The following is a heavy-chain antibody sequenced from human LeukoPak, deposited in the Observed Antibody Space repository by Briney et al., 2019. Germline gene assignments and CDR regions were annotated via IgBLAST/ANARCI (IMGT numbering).Heavy chain of an antibody. J-gene: IGHJ4*02. D-gene: IGHD3-3*01. CDR1: GGSISSSSYY. CDR2: ISSSGSTI. V-gene: IGHV3-11*04. CDR3: ARDPLWSGYLRDDY. Sequence: LSLTCTVSGGSISSSSYYWGWIRQAPGKGLEWVSYISSSGSTIYYADSVKGRFTISRDNARNSLYLQMNSLRAEDTALYYCARDPLWSGYLRDDYWGQETLVTVSS.